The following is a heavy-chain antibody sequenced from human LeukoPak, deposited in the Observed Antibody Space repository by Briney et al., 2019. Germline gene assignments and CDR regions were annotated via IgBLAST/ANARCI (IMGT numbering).Heavy chain of an antibody. CDR1: GFTFTNYA. CDR2: INSNGGRT. J-gene: IGHJ3*01. CDR3: ARRGQQHVFDV. Sequence: GGSLRLSCSASGFTFTNYAIHWVRQAPGKGLEYVSGINSNGGRTHYADPVRARFTISRDNSRNTVYLQMSSLRTEDTAVYYCARRGQQHVFDVWGQGTMVTVSS. D-gene: IGHD6-13*01. V-gene: IGHV3-64D*06.